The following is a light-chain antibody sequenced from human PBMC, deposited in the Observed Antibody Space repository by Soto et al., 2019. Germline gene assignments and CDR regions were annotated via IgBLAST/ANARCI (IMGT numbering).Light chain of an antibody. J-gene: IGLJ2*01. V-gene: IGLV2-14*01. Sequence: QSALTQPASVSGSPGQSITISCTGTSSDVGGYNYVSWYQQHPGKVPKVMIFEVSNRPSGISHRFSGSKSGNTASLTISGLRAEDEADYYCSSYTTSGTLLFGGGTKVTVL. CDR3: SSYTTSGTLL. CDR1: SSDVGGYNY. CDR2: EVS.